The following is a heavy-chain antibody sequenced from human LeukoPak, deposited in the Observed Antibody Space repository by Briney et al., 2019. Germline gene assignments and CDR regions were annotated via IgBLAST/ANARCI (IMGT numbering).Heavy chain of an antibody. J-gene: IGHJ4*02. CDR2: LNWNGGST. D-gene: IGHD3-10*01. CDR1: GCTFEDNG. Sequence: GGSLRLSCAASGCTFEDNGMGWVRQAPGKGLEWVPGLNWNGGSTGYADSVKGRFTISRDNARNSLYLQMNSLRTEDTALYYCATHSYYYGSGSYPHYLDYWGQGTLVTVSA. CDR3: ATHSYYYGSGSYPHYLDY. V-gene: IGHV3-20*04.